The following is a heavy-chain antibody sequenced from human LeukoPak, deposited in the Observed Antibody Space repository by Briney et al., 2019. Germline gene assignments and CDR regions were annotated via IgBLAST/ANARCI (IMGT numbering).Heavy chain of an antibody. D-gene: IGHD1-1*01. CDR3: AKDGTGTTLNY. J-gene: IGHJ4*02. CDR1: GFIFNYYA. V-gene: IGHV3-23*01. Sequence: GGSLRLSCATSGFIFNYYAMSWVRQAPGKGLEWVSGISGSDGSTYYADSVKGRFTISRDNSKNTLFLQMNSLRAEDTALYYCAKDGTGTTLNYWGQGTLVTVSS. CDR2: ISGSDGST.